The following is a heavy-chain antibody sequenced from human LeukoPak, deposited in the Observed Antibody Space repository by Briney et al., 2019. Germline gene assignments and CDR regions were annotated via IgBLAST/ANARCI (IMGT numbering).Heavy chain of an antibody. J-gene: IGHJ5*02. CDR1: RYSFTSYW. CDR3: ARLEDIVVSFHP. D-gene: IGHD2-15*01. Sequence: ECLKISCKGSRYSFTSYWIGWVRQMPGKGLEWMGIIYPGDSDTRYSPSFQGQVTISADKSISTAYLQWSSLKASDTAMYYCARLEDIVVSFHPWGQGTLVTVSS. CDR2: IYPGDSDT. V-gene: IGHV5-51*01.